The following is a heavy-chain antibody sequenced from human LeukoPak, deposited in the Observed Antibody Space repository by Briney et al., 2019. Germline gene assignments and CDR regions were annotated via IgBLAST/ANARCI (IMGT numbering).Heavy chain of an antibody. Sequence: SETLSLTCSVSGYSISSGYYWGWIRQPPGKGLEWIGYIYYSGSTNYNPSLSSRVNISVDTSKNQFSLKLSSVTAADTAVYYCARTTEAHSWRTRYYDYYMDVWGKGTTVTVSS. CDR1: GYSISSGYY. J-gene: IGHJ6*03. CDR3: ARTTEAHSWRTRYYDYYMDV. CDR2: IYYSGST. V-gene: IGHV4-61*01. D-gene: IGHD6-13*01.